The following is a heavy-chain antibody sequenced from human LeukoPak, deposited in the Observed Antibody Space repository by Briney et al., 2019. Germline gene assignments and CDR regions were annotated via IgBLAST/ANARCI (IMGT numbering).Heavy chain of an antibody. Sequence: GGSLRLSCVASGFTFSSYSMNWVRQAPGKEPEWVSSVSGSNNYIYYADSVRGRFTISRDNARNSLYLQMNSLRAEDTAVYYCARDIVGATGDAFDIWGQGTMVTVSS. V-gene: IGHV3-21*01. CDR3: ARDIVGATGDAFDI. J-gene: IGHJ3*02. CDR2: VSGSNNYI. D-gene: IGHD1-26*01. CDR1: GFTFSSYS.